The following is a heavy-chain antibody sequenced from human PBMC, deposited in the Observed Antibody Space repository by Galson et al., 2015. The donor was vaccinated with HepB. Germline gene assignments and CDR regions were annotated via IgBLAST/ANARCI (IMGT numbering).Heavy chain of an antibody. CDR3: ARDPKYYYGSGSYYSPHYFDY. Sequence: SLRLSCAASGFTFSSYGMHWVRQAPGKGLEWVAVIWYDGSNKYYADSVKGRFTISRDNSKNTLYLQMNSLRAEDTAVYYCARDPKYYYGSGSYYSPHYFDYWGQGTLVTVSS. V-gene: IGHV3-33*08. D-gene: IGHD3-10*01. J-gene: IGHJ4*02. CDR1: GFTFSSYG. CDR2: IWYDGSNK.